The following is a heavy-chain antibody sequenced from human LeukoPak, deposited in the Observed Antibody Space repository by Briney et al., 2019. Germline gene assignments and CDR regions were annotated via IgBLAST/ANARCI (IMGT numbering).Heavy chain of an antibody. CDR2: IRPYNGNT. CDR1: GYTFITYG. CDR3: ARDGGYNWSGGVY. D-gene: IGHD5-24*01. J-gene: IGHJ4*02. V-gene: IGHV1-18*01. Sequence: ALVKVSCEASGYTFITYGISWVRQAPGQGLEWMGWIRPYNGNTKYAQKFQDRVTMTTDTSRSTAYMELRSLRSDDTAVYYCARDGGYNWSGGVYWGQGTLVTVSS.